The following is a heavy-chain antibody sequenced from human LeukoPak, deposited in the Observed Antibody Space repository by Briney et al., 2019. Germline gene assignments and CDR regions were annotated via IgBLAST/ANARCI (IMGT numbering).Heavy chain of an antibody. V-gene: IGHV3-23*01. J-gene: IGHJ4*02. Sequence: GGSLRLSCAASGVSGVTFSNYALNWVRQAPGKGLEWVSDISGSGHTTNYADSVKGRFSISRDNSKTPLYLQMSSLRVEDTAVYYCVEGIFDYWGQGTLVPVSS. CDR1: GVSGVTFSNYA. D-gene: IGHD3-10*01. CDR2: ISGSGHTT. CDR3: VEGIFDY.